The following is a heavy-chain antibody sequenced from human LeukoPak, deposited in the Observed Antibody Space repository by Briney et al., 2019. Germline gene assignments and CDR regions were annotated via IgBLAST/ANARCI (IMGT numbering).Heavy chain of an antibody. CDR1: GGTFSSYA. J-gene: IGHJ4*02. CDR2: IIPILGIA. D-gene: IGHD3-9*01. Sequence: SVKVSCKASGGTFSSYAISWVRQAPGQGLEWMGRIIPILGIANYAQKFQGRVTITADKSTSTAYMELSSLRSEDTAVYYCARDVYDILTGSTRGAFDYWGQGTLVTVSS. CDR3: ARDVYDILTGSTRGAFDY. V-gene: IGHV1-69*04.